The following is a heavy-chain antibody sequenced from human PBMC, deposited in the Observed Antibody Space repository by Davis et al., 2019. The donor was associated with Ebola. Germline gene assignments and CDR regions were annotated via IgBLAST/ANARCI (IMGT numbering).Heavy chain of an antibody. CDR2: ISSDSDYI. CDR1: GFTFSTYS. CDR3: ARETSLTD. Sequence: GESLKISCAASGFTFSTYSMSWVRQAPGKALEWVSSISSDSDYIYYADSAKGRFTISRDNAKNSLYLQMNSLRAEDTAVYYCARETSLTDWGQGTLVAVSS. J-gene: IGHJ4*02. V-gene: IGHV3-21*01. D-gene: IGHD1-20*01.